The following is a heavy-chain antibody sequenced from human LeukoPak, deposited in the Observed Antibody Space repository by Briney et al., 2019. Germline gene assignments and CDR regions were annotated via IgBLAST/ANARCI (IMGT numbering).Heavy chain of an antibody. V-gene: IGHV4-34*01. Sequence: SETLSLTCAVYGGSLSGFYWSWIRQPPGKGLEWIGEINHSGSTNYNPSLKSRVTMSTDTSKKQLSLRVTSVTAADTAVYYCARASSYDSVTRYDPAWFGPWGQGTLVTVSS. CDR3: ARASSYDSVTRYDPAWFGP. CDR2: INHSGST. CDR1: GGSLSGFY. D-gene: IGHD3-22*01. J-gene: IGHJ5*02.